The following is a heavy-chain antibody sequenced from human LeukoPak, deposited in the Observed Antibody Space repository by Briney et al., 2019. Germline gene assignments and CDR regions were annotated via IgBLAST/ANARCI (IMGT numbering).Heavy chain of an antibody. CDR3: VRGGGSFDS. J-gene: IGHJ4*02. CDR1: GFTLSGYW. CDR2: IKQDGSDK. D-gene: IGHD3-16*01. V-gene: IGHV3-7*04. Sequence: GGSLRLSCAASGFTLSGYWMSWVRQAPVKGLEWVANIKQDGSDKNYLDSVKGRFTVSRDNAKNSLYLQMDSLRAEGTAVYYCVRGGGSFDSWGQGTLVTVSS.